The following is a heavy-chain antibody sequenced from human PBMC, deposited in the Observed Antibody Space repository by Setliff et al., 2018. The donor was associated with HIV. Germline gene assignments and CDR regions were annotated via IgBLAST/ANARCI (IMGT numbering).Heavy chain of an antibody. V-gene: IGHV4-39*01. CDR1: GGSISSGAYY. CDR3: IIAYSSGWLAPMGFDS. Sequence: PSETLSLTCSVSGGSISSGAYYWEWIRQPPGKGLERIGGVDYSGSTYYNASLKSRATISVDTSKNQFSLKLSSVTAADTAVYYCIIAYSSGWLAPMGFDSWGQGTLVTVSS. J-gene: IGHJ4*02. CDR2: VDYSGST. D-gene: IGHD6-19*01.